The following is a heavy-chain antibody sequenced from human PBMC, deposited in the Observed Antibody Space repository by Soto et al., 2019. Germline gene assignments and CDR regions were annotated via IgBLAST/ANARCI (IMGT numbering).Heavy chain of an antibody. D-gene: IGHD6-13*01. CDR2: IYYSGST. Sequence: SETLSLTCTVSGGSISSYYWSWIRQPPGKGLEWIGYIYYSGSTNYNPSLKSRVTISVDTSKNQFSLKLSSVTAADTAVYYCARVGSSWQPYYFDYWGQGTLVTVSS. CDR3: ARVGSSWQPYYFDY. J-gene: IGHJ4*02. V-gene: IGHV4-59*01. CDR1: GGSISSYY.